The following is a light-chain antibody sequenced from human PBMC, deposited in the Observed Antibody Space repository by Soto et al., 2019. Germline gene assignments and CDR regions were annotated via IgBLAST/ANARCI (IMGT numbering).Light chain of an antibody. CDR1: SGHSSYA. CDR2: LNSDGSH. Sequence: QSALTQSPSASASLGASVKLTCTLSSGHSSYAIAWHQQQPEKGPRYLMKLNSDGSHRKGDGNPERFSGSSSGAERYLTISSLQSEDEADYYCQTWGTGPWVFGGGTKLTVL. CDR3: QTWGTGPWV. J-gene: IGLJ3*02. V-gene: IGLV4-69*01.